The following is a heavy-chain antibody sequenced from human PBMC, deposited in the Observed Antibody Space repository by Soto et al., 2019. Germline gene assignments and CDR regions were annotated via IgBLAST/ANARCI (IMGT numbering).Heavy chain of an antibody. CDR2: MNPNSGNT. CDR1: GYSFTDYD. J-gene: IGHJ4*02. Sequence: QVQLVQSGAEVKKPGASVKVSCKASGYSFTDYDINWLRQATGQGLEWMGWMNPNSGNTGYSQKFQGRVTMTRDTSTSTAYMELSSLTSVDTAVYSCARDSPSRRVTPFAYWGQGTLVTVSS. D-gene: IGHD3-16*02. CDR3: ARDSPSRRVTPFAY. V-gene: IGHV1-8*01.